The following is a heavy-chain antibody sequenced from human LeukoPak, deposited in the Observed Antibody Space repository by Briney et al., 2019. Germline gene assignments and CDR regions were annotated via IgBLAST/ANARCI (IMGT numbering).Heavy chain of an antibody. CDR2: ISSSSSYI. D-gene: IGHD3-3*01. CDR3: ARGRGGIYDS. Sequence: GGSLRLSCGASGFTFSSYSMNWVRQAPGKGLEWVSSISSSSSYIYYAASVKGRFTISRDNAKTSLYLQMNTLRVADTAVYYCARGRGGIYDSWGRGTLVTVSS. CDR1: GFTFSSYS. V-gene: IGHV3-21*01. J-gene: IGHJ4*02.